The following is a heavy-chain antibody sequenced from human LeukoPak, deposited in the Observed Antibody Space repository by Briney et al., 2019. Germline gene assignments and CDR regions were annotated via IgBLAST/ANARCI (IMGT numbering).Heavy chain of an antibody. CDR1: GGTFSSYA. D-gene: IGHD2-21*02. CDR3: ARTLSYCGGDCYQLGFDP. J-gene: IGHJ5*02. V-gene: IGHV1-69*13. Sequence: SVKVSCKASGGTFSSYAISWVRQAPGQGLEWMGGIIPIFGTANYAQKFQGRVTITADESTSTAYMELSSLRSEDTAVYYCARTLSYCGGDCYQLGFDPWGQGTLVT. CDR2: IIPIFGTA.